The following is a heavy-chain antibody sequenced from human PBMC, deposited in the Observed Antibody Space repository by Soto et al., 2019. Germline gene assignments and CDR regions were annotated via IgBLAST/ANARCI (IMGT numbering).Heavy chain of an antibody. CDR1: GGSFSDFY. D-gene: IGHD6-19*01. CDR3: GPRGAVADPRGY. J-gene: IGHJ4*02. CDR2: INHSGST. V-gene: IGHV4-34*01. Sequence: QVQLQQWGAGLLKPSETLSLTCAVYGGSFSDFYWTWIRQLPGKGLEWIGEINHSGSTNYNPSLKSRVATSVDTSKNQCSLTLRSVTPADTAVYYSGPRGAVADPRGYWGQGTLVTVSS.